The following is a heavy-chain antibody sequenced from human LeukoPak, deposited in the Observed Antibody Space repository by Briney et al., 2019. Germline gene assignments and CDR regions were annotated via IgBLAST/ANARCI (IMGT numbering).Heavy chain of an antibody. Sequence: SETLFLTCTVAGGSISSYYWSWIRQPPGKVLEWVGRIDASGSTRFNPSLKSRVTMSVATSNNHFSLNLTSVTATDTAVYFCARGMEAANDSNWFDSWGQGTLVTVSS. D-gene: IGHD3-3*01. V-gene: IGHV4-4*07. J-gene: IGHJ5*01. CDR1: GGSISSYY. CDR2: IDASGST. CDR3: ARGMEAANDSNWFDS.